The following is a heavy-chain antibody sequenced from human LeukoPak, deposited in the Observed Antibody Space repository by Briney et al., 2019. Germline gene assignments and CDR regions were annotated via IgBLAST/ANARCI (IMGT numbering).Heavy chain of an antibody. Sequence: GGSLRLSYAASEFTFSSYTMNWVRQAPGKGLEWVSSISSRSSYIYYADSVKGRFTISRDNAKNSLYLQMNSLRAEDTAVYYCARDPGRCSSTSCYPDYWGQGTLVTVSS. V-gene: IGHV3-21*01. J-gene: IGHJ4*02. CDR3: ARDPGRCSSTSCYPDY. CDR1: EFTFSSYT. CDR2: ISSRSSYI. D-gene: IGHD2-2*01.